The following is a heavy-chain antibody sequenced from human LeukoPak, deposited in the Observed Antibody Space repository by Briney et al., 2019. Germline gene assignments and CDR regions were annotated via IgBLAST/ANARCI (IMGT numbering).Heavy chain of an antibody. J-gene: IGHJ3*02. CDR2: INSDGSST. CDR1: GFTFSSYA. CDR3: ARRGAVAGAFDI. V-gene: IGHV3-74*01. D-gene: IGHD6-19*01. Sequence: GGSLRLSCAASGFTFSSYAMSWVRQAPGKGLVWVSRINSDGSSTSYADSVKGRFTISRDNAKNTLYLQMNSLRAEDTAVYYCARRGAVAGAFDIWGQGTMVTVSS.